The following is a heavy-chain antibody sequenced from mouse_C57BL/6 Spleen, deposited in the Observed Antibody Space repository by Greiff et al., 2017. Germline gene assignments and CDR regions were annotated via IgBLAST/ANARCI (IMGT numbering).Heavy chain of an antibody. CDR1: GFSLTSYG. CDR3: ARRAYGYDKGYAMDY. CDR2: IWSGGST. J-gene: IGHJ4*01. D-gene: IGHD2-2*01. Sequence: QVQLKESRPGLVQPSQSLSITCTVSGFSLTSYGVHWVRQSPGKGLEWLGVIWSGGSTDYNAAFISRLSISKDNSKSQVFFKMNSLQADETAIYYCARRAYGYDKGYAMDYWGQGTSVTVSS. V-gene: IGHV2-2*01.